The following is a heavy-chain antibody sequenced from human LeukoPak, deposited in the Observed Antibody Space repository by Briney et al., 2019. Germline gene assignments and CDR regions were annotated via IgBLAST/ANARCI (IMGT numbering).Heavy chain of an antibody. Sequence: SETLSLTCTVSGGSISSSSYYWGWIRQPPGKGLEWIGEINHSGSTNYNPSLKSRVTISVDTSKNQFSLKLSSVTAADTAVYYCARVAIFLDMDVWGKGTTVTVSS. CDR2: INHSGST. CDR1: GGSISSSSYY. V-gene: IGHV4-39*07. CDR3: ARVAIFLDMDV. J-gene: IGHJ6*03. D-gene: IGHD3-3*01.